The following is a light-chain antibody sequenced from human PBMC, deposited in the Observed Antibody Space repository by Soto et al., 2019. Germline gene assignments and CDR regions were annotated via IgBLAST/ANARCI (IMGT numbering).Light chain of an antibody. V-gene: IGLV4-69*01. CDR1: SGHSNSA. Sequence: QPVLTQSPSASASLGASVKLTCTLSSGHSNSAIAWHQHHPEKGPRYLKKVNSDGSHHTGDGVPDRFSASSSGAERYLTISSLQSEDEADYYCQTWGTGTVIFGGGTKLTVL. CDR2: VNSDGSH. J-gene: IGLJ2*01. CDR3: QTWGTGTVI.